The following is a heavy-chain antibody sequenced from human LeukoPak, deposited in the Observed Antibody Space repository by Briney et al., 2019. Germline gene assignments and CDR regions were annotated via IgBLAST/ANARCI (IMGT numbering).Heavy chain of an antibody. Sequence: SETLSLTCAVYGGSFSGYYWSWIRQPPGKGLEWIGEINHSGSTNYNPSLKSRVTISVDTSKNQFSLKLSSVTAADTAVYYCARHGQIVPRGWFDPWGQGTLVTVSS. CDR3: ARHGQIVPRGWFDP. J-gene: IGHJ5*02. CDR1: GGSFSGYY. V-gene: IGHV4-34*01. D-gene: IGHD2-2*01. CDR2: INHSGST.